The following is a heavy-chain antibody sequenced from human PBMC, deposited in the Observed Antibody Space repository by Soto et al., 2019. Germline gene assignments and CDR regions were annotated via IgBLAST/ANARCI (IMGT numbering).Heavy chain of an antibody. Sequence: GGSLRLSCTASGFTFGGYAMSWVRQAPGKGLEWVGFIRSKANGGRTDYAASVKGRFTISRDNSKSIAYLQMNSLRAEDTAVYYCTSGYYYDSSGVDYWGQGTLVTVSS. V-gene: IGHV3-49*04. CDR1: GFTFGGYA. D-gene: IGHD3-22*01. CDR3: TSGYYYDSSGVDY. CDR2: IRSKANGGRT. J-gene: IGHJ4*02.